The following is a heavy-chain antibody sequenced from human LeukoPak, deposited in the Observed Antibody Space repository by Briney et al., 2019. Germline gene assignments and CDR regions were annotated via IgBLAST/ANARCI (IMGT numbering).Heavy chain of an antibody. CDR1: GFTFSSYA. D-gene: IGHD2-2*01. CDR3: ARVPDFYCSSTKVGRCFDY. Sequence: PGGSLRLSCAASGFTFSSYAMHWVRQAPGKGLECVSAISSNGGSTYYANSVKGRFTISRDNSKNTLYLQMGSLRAEDMAVYYCARVPDFYCSSTKVGRCFDYWGQGTLVTVSS. CDR2: ISSNGGST. J-gene: IGHJ4*02. V-gene: IGHV3-64*01.